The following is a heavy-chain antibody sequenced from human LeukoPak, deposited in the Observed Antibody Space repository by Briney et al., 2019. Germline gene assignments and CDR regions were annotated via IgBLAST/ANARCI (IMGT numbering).Heavy chain of an antibody. J-gene: IGHJ5*02. CDR3: ARDRSRYSSSWNWFDP. D-gene: IGHD6-13*01. V-gene: IGHV7-4-1*02. CDR2: INTNTGNP. Sequence: ASVKVSCKASGYTFTSYAMNWVRQAPGQGLEWMGWINTNTGNPTYAQGFTGRFVISLDTSVTTAYLQISSLKAEDTAVYYCARDRSRYSSSWNWFDPWGQGTLVTVSS. CDR1: GYTFTSYA.